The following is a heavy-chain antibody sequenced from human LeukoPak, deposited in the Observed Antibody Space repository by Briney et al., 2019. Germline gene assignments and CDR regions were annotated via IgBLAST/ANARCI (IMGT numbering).Heavy chain of an antibody. CDR3: ARCKLAAARMDV. V-gene: IGHV1-2*02. CDR1: GYTFTSYG. D-gene: IGHD6-13*01. CDR2: INPNSGGT. Sequence: ASVKVSCKASGYTFTSYGISWVRQAPGQGLEWMGWINPNSGGTNYAQKFQGRVTMTRDTSISTAYMELSRLRSDDTAVYYCARCKLAAARMDVWGQGTTVTVSS. J-gene: IGHJ6*02.